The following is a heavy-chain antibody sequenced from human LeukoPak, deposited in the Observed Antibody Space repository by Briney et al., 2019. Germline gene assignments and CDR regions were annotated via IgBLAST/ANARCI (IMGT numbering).Heavy chain of an antibody. J-gene: IGHJ4*02. CDR2: IYYSGST. Sequence: SQTLSLTCTVSGGSISSGGYYWSWIRQHPGKGLEWIGYIYYSGSTYYNPSLKSRVTISVDTSKNQFYLMLSSVTAADTAVYYCARVAARKFMYCGGDCYSNWGQGTLVTVSS. V-gene: IGHV4-31*03. CDR1: GGSISSGGYY. CDR3: ARVAARKFMYCGGDCYSN. D-gene: IGHD2-21*02.